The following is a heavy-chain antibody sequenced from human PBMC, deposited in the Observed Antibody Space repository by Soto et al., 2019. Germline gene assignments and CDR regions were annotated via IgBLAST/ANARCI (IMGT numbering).Heavy chain of an antibody. CDR3: SGSDTPTTGYFSRY. Sequence: EVQLVEFGGGLVQPGRSLRLSCTGSGFPFEDFAINWVRQAPGKGLEWVGLISNQSYQETPEYAAAVKGIFTISRDRSNRIAYLQMSFPTIDVSGVYYFSGSDTPTTGYFSRYWGQR. V-gene: IGHV3-49*04. CDR1: GFPFEDFA. D-gene: IGHD5-18*01. J-gene: IGHJ4*02. CDR2: ISNQSYQETP.